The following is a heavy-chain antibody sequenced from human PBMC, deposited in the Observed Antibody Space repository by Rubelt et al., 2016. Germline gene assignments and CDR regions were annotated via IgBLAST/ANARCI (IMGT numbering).Heavy chain of an antibody. CDR3: ARDLDKYCTDGVCYFDY. D-gene: IGHD2-8*01. J-gene: IGHJ4*02. CDR1: GYTFTSHG. CDR2: IIPILGIA. V-gene: IGHV1-69*10. Sequence: VESGAEVMRPGASVKVSCKASGYTFTSHGISWVRQAPGQGLEWMGWIIPILGIANYAQKFQGRVTITADKSTSTAYMELSSLRSEDTAVYYCARDLDKYCTDGVCYFDYWGQGTLVTVSA.